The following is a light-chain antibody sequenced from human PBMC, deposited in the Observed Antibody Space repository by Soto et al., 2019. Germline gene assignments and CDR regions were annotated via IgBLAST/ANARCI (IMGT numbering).Light chain of an antibody. CDR3: QQYSKWPPT. Sequence: IVMTQSPATLSLSSGERATLSCRASQSVDSILAWYQQTPGQAPRLLIYAASTRATGIPARFSGSGSGTEFTLTISSLQSEDFEVYYCQQYSKWPPTFGQGTKVDTK. V-gene: IGKV3-15*01. J-gene: IGKJ1*01. CDR1: QSVDSI. CDR2: AAS.